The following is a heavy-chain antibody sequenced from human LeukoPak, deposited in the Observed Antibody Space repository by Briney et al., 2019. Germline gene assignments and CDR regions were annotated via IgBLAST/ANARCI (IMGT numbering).Heavy chain of an antibody. Sequence: PSETLSLTCTVSGGSISNYFWSWIRQPAGKGLEWIGLIYTSGSTNYNPSLKSRVTISVDTSKNQFSLKLSSVTAADTAVYYCARERIGVVIIHGNWFDPWGQGTLVTVSS. CDR2: IYTSGST. V-gene: IGHV4-4*07. D-gene: IGHD3-3*01. CDR3: ARERIGVVIIHGNWFDP. J-gene: IGHJ5*02. CDR1: GGSISNYF.